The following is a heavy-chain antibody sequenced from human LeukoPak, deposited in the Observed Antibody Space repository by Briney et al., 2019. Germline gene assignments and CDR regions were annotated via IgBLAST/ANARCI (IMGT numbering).Heavy chain of an antibody. D-gene: IGHD2-15*01. Sequence: ASVKVSCKASGYTFTGYYMHWVRQSPGQGLGWMGWINPNSGGTNYSQKLQGRITMTRHTAISTAYMELSRLRSDDTAVYYCARGGGLRYFSGGSCRNNWFDPWGQGTLVTVSS. J-gene: IGHJ5*02. V-gene: IGHV1-2*02. CDR2: INPNSGGT. CDR3: ARGGGLRYFSGGSCRNNWFDP. CDR1: GYTFTGYY.